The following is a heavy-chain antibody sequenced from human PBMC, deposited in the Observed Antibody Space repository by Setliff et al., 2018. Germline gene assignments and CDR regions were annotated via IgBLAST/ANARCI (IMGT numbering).Heavy chain of an antibody. CDR3: ARDSGNWFDP. J-gene: IGHJ5*02. CDR2: IKQDGSEK. V-gene: IGHV3-7*03. CDR1: GFTFSYYW. Sequence: PGGSLRLSCVASGFTFSYYWMSWVRQAPGKGLEWVANIKQDGSEKNYVDSVKGRFTISRDNAKNSLYLQMSSLRVEDTAVYYCARDSGNWFDPWGQGTLVTVSS. D-gene: IGHD3-10*01.